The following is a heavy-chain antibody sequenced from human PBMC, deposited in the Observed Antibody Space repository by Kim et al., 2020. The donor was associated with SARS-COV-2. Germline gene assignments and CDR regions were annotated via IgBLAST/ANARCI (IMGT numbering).Heavy chain of an antibody. CDR1: GFTFSSYA. D-gene: IGHD3-22*01. V-gene: IGHV3-30*04. Sequence: GGSLRLSCAASGFTFSSYAMHWVRQAPGKGLEWVAVISYDGSNKYYADSVKGRFTISRDNSKNTLYLQMNSLRAEDTAVYYCARSYYYDSSGIFSSFSYFDLWGRGTLVTVSS. CDR2: ISYDGSNK. J-gene: IGHJ2*01. CDR3: ARSYYYDSSGIFSSFSYFDL.